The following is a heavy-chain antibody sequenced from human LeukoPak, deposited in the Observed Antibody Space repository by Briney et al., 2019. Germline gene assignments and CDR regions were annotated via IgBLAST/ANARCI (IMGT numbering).Heavy chain of an antibody. V-gene: IGHV3-7*03. CDR2: IKQDGSEK. D-gene: IGHD6-13*01. J-gene: IGHJ6*02. Sequence: PGGSLRLSCAASGFTFSSYWMSWVHRAPGKGLEWVANIKQDGSEKYYVDSVKGRFTISRDNAKNSLYLQMNSLRAEDTAVYYCARDERVAAAGYYYYYGMDVWGQGTTVTVSS. CDR1: GFTFSSYW. CDR3: ARDERVAAAGYYYYYGMDV.